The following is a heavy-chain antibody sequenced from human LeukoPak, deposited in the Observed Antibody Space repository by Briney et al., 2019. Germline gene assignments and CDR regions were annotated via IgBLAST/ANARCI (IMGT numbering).Heavy chain of an antibody. V-gene: IGHV4-38-2*02. Sequence: SETLSLTCTVSGYSISSGYYWGWIRQPPGKGLEWIGEINHSGSTNYNPSLKSRVTISVDTSKNQFSLKLSSVTAADTAVYYCARIGYCSSTSCYEAFDIWGQGTMVTVSS. D-gene: IGHD2-2*01. CDR3: ARIGYCSSTSCYEAFDI. CDR2: INHSGST. J-gene: IGHJ3*02. CDR1: GYSISSGYY.